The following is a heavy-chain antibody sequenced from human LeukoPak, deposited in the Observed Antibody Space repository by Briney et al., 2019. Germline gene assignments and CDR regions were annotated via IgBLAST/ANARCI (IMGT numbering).Heavy chain of an antibody. CDR3: AREAKQGYCSSTSCYQTPGDWFDP. CDR2: IYYSGST. Sequence: PSETMSLTCTVSGGSISSGDYYWSWIRQPPGKGLEWIGYIYYSGSTYYNPSLKSRVTISVDTSKNQFSLKLSSVTAADTAVYYCAREAKQGYCSSTSCYQTPGDWFDPWGQGTLVTVSS. J-gene: IGHJ5*02. CDR1: GGSISSGDYY. D-gene: IGHD2-2*01. V-gene: IGHV4-30-4*08.